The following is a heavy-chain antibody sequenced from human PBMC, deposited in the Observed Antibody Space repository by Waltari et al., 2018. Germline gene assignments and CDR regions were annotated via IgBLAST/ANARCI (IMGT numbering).Heavy chain of an antibody. CDR3: AEEGDFRAGLFES. CDR1: GHSVNTDFY. J-gene: IGHJ4*02. V-gene: IGHV4-38-2*02. Sequence: QVQLQQWGAGLLRPSETLSLTSTVSGHSVNTDFYWAWIRQSPGGGLEWIASIYHTGSTHYNSSLKSRVSISTDMSTKQFFLTLTHLTAADTAVYYCAEEGDFRAGLFESWGQGTLVSVSS. D-gene: IGHD3-16*01. CDR2: IYHTGST.